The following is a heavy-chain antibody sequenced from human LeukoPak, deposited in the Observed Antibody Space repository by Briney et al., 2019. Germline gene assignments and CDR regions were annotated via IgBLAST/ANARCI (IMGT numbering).Heavy chain of an antibody. CDR1: GGSFSGYY. CDR2: INHSGST. CDR3: ARYVGSAGHYPYYYYYYMDV. Sequence: PSETLSLTCAVYGGSFSGYYWSWIRQPPGKGLEWIGEINHSGSTNYNPSLKSRVTISVDTSKNQFSLKLSSATAADTAVYYCARYVGSAGHYPYYYYYYMDVWGKGTTVTVSS. V-gene: IGHV4-34*01. J-gene: IGHJ6*03. D-gene: IGHD6-19*01.